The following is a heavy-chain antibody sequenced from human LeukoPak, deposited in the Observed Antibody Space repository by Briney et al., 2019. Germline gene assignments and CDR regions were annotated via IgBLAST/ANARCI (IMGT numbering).Heavy chain of an antibody. CDR2: INGSGGST. CDR3: ARDLVGGDY. Sequence: GGSLRLSCAASGITFSSYAMSWVRQAPGKGLKWVAGINGSGGSTYYADSVKGRFTISRDNAKNSLYLQVKSLRAEDTAVYYCARDLVGGDYWGQGTLVTVSS. J-gene: IGHJ4*02. CDR1: GITFSSYA. V-gene: IGHV3-23*01. D-gene: IGHD3-16*01.